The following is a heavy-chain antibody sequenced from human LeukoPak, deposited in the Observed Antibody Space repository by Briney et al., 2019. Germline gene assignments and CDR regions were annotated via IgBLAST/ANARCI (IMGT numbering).Heavy chain of an antibody. V-gene: IGHV1-8*01. CDR3: ARDGYGDYAVGYY. J-gene: IGHJ4*02. Sequence: ASVKVSCKASGYTFTNYDINWVRQAPGQGLEWMGWINPKNGNTGFAQKFQGRVTLTRNTSISTAYMELSSLRSEDTAVYYCARDGYGDYAVGYYWGQGTLVTVSS. D-gene: IGHD4-17*01. CDR2: INPKNGNT. CDR1: GYTFTNYD.